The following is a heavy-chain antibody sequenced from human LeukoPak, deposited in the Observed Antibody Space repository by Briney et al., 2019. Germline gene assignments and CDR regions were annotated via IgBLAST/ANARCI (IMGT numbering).Heavy chain of an antibody. D-gene: IGHD1-14*01. J-gene: IGHJ6*02. V-gene: IGHV1-2*02. Sequence: ASVKVSCKASGYTFTGYYMHWVRQAPGQGIEWMGWINPNSGGTNYAQKFQGRVTMTRDTSISTAYMELSRLRSDDTAVYYCASEAENYYYYGMDVWGQGTTVTVSS. CDR1: GYTFTGYY. CDR2: INPNSGGT. CDR3: ASEAENYYYYGMDV.